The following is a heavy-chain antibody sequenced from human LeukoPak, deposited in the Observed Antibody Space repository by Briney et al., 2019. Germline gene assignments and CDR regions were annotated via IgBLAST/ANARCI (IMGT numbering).Heavy chain of an antibody. J-gene: IGHJ4*02. CDR1: GFSLTTYGVS. D-gene: IGHD1-26*01. CDR3: VHRHGGSYYDDY. CDR2: VYWDDDK. V-gene: IGHV2-5*02. Sequence: SGPTLVNPTQTLTLTCTFSGFSLTTYGVSVGWIRQPPGEALEWLAIVYWDDDKRYSPSLRSRLTITKDTSKNLVLLTITNMDPVDTATYYCVHRHGGSYYDDYWGQGTLVTVSS.